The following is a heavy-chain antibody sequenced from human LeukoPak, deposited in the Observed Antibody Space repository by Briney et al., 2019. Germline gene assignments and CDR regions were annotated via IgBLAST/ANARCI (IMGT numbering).Heavy chain of an antibody. CDR1: GFXFSNYG. Sequence: GGSLRLSCAASGFXFSNYGMHWVRQAPGKGLEWVAVISYDGTNKCYAESVKGRFTISRDNSKNTLYLQMNSLRAEDTAVYYCANLFGSGYEGDYWGQGTLVSVSS. D-gene: IGHD5-12*01. V-gene: IGHV3-30*18. J-gene: IGHJ4*02. CDR3: ANLFGSGYEGDY. CDR2: ISYDGTNK.